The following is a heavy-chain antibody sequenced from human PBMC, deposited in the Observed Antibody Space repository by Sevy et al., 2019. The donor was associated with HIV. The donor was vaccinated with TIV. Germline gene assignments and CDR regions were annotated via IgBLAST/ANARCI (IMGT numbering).Heavy chain of an antibody. J-gene: IGHJ4*02. CDR1: GFTFRTSG. V-gene: IGHV3-30*18. Sequence: GGSLRLSCVTSGFTFRTSGMHWVRQSPGKGLEWVAVISYDEAHKNYADSVKGRFSISKDNSKNTLYLQMSSMRTEDTAMYYCAKDYSARITMVRGAYRARGDYFDYWGQGTQVTVSS. D-gene: IGHD3-10*01. CDR3: AKDYSARITMVRGAYRARGDYFDY. CDR2: ISYDEAHK.